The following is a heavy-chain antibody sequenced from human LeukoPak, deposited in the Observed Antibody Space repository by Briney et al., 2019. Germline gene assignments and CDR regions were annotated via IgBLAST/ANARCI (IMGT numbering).Heavy chain of an antibody. CDR1: GYTFTSYA. D-gene: IGHD6-13*01. V-gene: IGHV1-3*01. J-gene: IGHJ4*02. CDR3: AAGGGYSSSWYYFDY. CDR2: INAGNGNT. Sequence: ASVKVSCTASGYTFTSYAMHWVRQAPGQRREWMGWINAGNGNTKYSQKFQGRVTITRDTSASTAYMELSSLRSEDTAVYYCAAGGGYSSSWYYFDYWGQGTLVTVSS.